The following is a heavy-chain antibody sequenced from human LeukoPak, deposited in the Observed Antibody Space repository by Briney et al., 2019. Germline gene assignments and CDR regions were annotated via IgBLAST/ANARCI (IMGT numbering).Heavy chain of an antibody. CDR2: ISPYNGHT. CDR1: GYTFINYG. D-gene: IGHD6-19*01. CDR3: ARSGFSSGWYYFDS. J-gene: IGHJ4*02. Sequence: ASVKVSCKASGYTFINYGITWVRQAPGQGLEWMGWISPYNGHTNYAQQFQGRVTMSTGTSTSTASMELRSLISDDTAVYYCARSGFSSGWYYFDSWGQGTLVTVSS. V-gene: IGHV1-18*01.